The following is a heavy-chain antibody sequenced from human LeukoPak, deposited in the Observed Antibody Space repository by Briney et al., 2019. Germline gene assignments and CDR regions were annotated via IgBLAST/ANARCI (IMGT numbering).Heavy chain of an antibody. CDR2: INHSGST. CDR3: ARGPGDCSSTSCYIWFDP. CDR1: GGSFSGYY. Sequence: SETLSLTCAVYGGSFSGYYWSWIRQPPGKGLEWIGEINHSGSTNYNPSLTSRVTISVDTSKTQSSLKLSSVTAADTAVYYCARGPGDCSSTSCYIWFDPWGQGTLVTVSS. D-gene: IGHD2-2*02. V-gene: IGHV4-34*01. J-gene: IGHJ5*02.